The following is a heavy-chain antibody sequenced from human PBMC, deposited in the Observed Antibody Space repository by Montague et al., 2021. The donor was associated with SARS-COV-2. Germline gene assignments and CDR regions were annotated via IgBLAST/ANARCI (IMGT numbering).Heavy chain of an antibody. CDR1: GGSMSGYY. D-gene: IGHD6-13*01. CDR2: THQWGGT. J-gene: IGHJ4*02. V-gene: IGHV4-34*01. Sequence: SETLSLTCEVSGGSMSGYYWTWIRQSPGKGLEWIAETHQWGGTNYNPSLRSRVTILLDNSKNQFSLMLTSVTAADTAMYYCASHPVWQQLCTRGQGTLVSVSS. CDR3: ASHPVWQQLCT.